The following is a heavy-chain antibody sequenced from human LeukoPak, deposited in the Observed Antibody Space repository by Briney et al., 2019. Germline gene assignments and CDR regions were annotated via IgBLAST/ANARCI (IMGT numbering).Heavy chain of an antibody. D-gene: IGHD6-13*01. V-gene: IGHV1-69*05. CDR1: GGTFSSYA. CDR2: IVPIFGTA. CDR3: ARGGLVFIAAAGMDY. J-gene: IGHJ4*02. Sequence: SVKVSCKASGGTFSSYAISCVRQAPGHPLEWMEGIVPIFGTANYAQKFQGRVTMTRDTSISTAYMELSSLRSEDTAVYYCARGGLVFIAAAGMDYWGQGTLVTVSS.